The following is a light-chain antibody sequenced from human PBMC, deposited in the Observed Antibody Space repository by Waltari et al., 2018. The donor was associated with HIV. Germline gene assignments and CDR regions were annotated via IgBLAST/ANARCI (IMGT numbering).Light chain of an antibody. CDR2: AAS. Sequence: DIQMTQSPSSLSASVGDRVTITCPASQDISSYLAWYQQTPGKFPNLLIYAASTLQSEVPSRFSGSGSGTDFTLTISNLQPEDVATYYCQKYNSAPWTFGQGTKVEIK. CDR1: QDISSY. CDR3: QKYNSAPWT. V-gene: IGKV1-27*01. J-gene: IGKJ1*01.